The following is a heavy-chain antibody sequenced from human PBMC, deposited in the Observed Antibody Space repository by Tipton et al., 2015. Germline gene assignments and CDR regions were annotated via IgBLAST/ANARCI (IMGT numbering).Heavy chain of an antibody. J-gene: IGHJ4*02. CDR1: GVSVNSYH. Sequence: GLVKPSETLSLTCTVSGVSVNSYHWGWIRQPPGKGLEYIGYIHYSGNSNYNPSLKSRVSMSVDTSKNQISLKMTSVTAADTAFYYCARHKDSGTYPMDCWGQGTLVTVSS. V-gene: IGHV4-59*02. CDR3: ARHKDSGTYPMDC. CDR2: IHYSGNS. D-gene: IGHD3-10*01.